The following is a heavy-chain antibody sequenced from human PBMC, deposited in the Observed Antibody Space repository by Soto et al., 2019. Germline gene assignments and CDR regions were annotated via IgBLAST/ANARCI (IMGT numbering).Heavy chain of an antibody. Sequence: GASVKVSCKTFGYSFTNHFLNWVRQAPGEGLEWMGWISPISGGTSYAQRFQGRVTMTRDMSNSTIYMEMTSLKSDDTAVYYCTRGASWYDYWGQGTPVTVSS. V-gene: IGHV1-2*02. D-gene: IGHD6-13*01. CDR2: ISPISGGT. J-gene: IGHJ4*02. CDR3: TRGASWYDY. CDR1: GYSFTNHF.